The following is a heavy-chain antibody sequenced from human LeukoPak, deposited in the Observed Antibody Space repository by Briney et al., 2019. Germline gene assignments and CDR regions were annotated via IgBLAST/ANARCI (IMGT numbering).Heavy chain of an antibody. V-gene: IGHV3-64*04. CDR2: ISSNGGST. CDR3: ARHYGP. Sequence: GGSLRLSCAASGFTFSNYAMHWVRQAPGEGLEYVSAISSNGGSTYYADSVKGRFTISRDNSKNTLYLQMNSLRAEDTAVYYCARHYGPWGQGTLVTVSS. J-gene: IGHJ5*02. D-gene: IGHD3-16*01. CDR1: GFTFSNYA.